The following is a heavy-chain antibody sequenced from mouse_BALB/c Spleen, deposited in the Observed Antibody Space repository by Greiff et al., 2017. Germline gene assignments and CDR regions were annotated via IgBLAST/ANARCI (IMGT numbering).Heavy chain of an antibody. CDR2: ISSGGST. Sequence: EVMLVESGGGLVKPGGSRKLSCAASGFTFRRYAMSWVRQTPEKRLVWVASISSGGSTYYPDSVKVRFTISRDKARNLLYLQMRSLGSEDTAMYYCASGLTGLAYWGQGTLVTGSA. CDR3: ASGLTGLAY. CDR1: GFTFRRYA. V-gene: IGHV5-6-5*01. J-gene: IGHJ3*01.